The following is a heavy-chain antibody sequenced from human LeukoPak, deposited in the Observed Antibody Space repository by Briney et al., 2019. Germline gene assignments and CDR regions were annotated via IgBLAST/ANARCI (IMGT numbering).Heavy chain of an antibody. CDR3: ARDMTHDSSGYYFRGFDY. CDR1: GGSISSGGYY. D-gene: IGHD3-22*01. J-gene: IGHJ4*02. Sequence: SETLSLTCTVSGGSISSGGYYWSWIRQHPGKGLEWIGYIYYSGSTYYNPSLKRRVTISVDTSKNQFSLKLSSVTAADTAVYYCARDMTHDSSGYYFRGFDYWGRGTLVTVSS. V-gene: IGHV4-31*03. CDR2: IYYSGST.